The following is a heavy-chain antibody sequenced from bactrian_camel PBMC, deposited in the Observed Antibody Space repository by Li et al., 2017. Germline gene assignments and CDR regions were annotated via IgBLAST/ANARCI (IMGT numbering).Heavy chain of an antibody. V-gene: IGHV3S54*01. Sequence: HVQLVESGGGLVQPGGSLRLSCAASGIPSGFDIDCMGWLRQAPGQAREGVAATFIATDRQGRTYYTNPVKGRFTISRDDASNTLYLQMNSLSAEDTAVYYCATRFIPWSWGQGTQVTVS. CDR2: TFIATDRQGRT. CDR1: GIPSGFDIDC. D-gene: IGHD4*01. J-gene: IGHJ4*01. CDR3: ATRFIPWS.